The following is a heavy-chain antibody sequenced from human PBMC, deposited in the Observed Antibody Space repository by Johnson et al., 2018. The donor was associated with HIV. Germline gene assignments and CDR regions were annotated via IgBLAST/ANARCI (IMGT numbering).Heavy chain of an antibody. CDR3: ARGEGGTYLPDAFDI. CDR2: ISYDGSNK. CDR1: GFTFSSYA. J-gene: IGHJ3*02. V-gene: IGHV3-30*04. Sequence: HVQLVESGGGVVQPGRSLRLSCAASGFTFSSYAIHWVRQAPGKGLEWVAVISYDGSNKYYADSVKGRFTISRDNSKNTLYLQMNSLRAEDTAVYYCARGEGGTYLPDAFDIWGQGTMVTVSS. D-gene: IGHD1-26*01.